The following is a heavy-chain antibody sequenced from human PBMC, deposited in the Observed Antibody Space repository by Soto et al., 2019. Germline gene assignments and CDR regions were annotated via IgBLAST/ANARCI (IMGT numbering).Heavy chain of an antibody. D-gene: IGHD6-6*01. CDR3: VRATAARQRDYSYHYYLHI. J-gene: IGHJ6*03. CDR1: GYTFINYY. CDR2: INPNGGST. Sequence: ASVKVSCKASGYTFINYYLHWVRQAPGQGLEWMGVINPNGGSTVYAQKFQGRVTLTRDTSTSTVYVELSSLRSDDTAVYFCVRATAARQRDYSYHYYLHIWGKGTTVTVSS. V-gene: IGHV1-46*03.